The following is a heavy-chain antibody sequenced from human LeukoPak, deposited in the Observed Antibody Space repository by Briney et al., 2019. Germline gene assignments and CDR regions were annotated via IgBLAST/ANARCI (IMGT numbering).Heavy chain of an antibody. Sequence: GGSLRLSCAASGFTFSSYGMSWVRQAPGKGLQWVSAISGSGGSTYYADSVKGRFTISRDNSKNTLYLQMNSLRAEDTAVYYCAKEGLGYCSGGSCYSSLHFDYWGQGTLVTVSS. CDR3: AKEGLGYCSGGSCYSSLHFDY. D-gene: IGHD2-15*01. J-gene: IGHJ4*02. CDR2: ISGSGGST. CDR1: GFTFSSYG. V-gene: IGHV3-23*01.